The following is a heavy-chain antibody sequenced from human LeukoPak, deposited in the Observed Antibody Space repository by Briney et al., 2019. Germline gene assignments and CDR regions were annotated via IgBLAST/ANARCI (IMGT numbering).Heavy chain of an antibody. CDR1: GFTFSSYW. V-gene: IGHV3-7*01. Sequence: GGSLRLSCEASGFTFSSYWMSWVRQAPGKGLEWVANIKQDGSEKYYVDSVKGRFTISRDTAKKSLYRQMNSVRAEDTAVYYCARVRYYDIVTGYYNYYYYYMDVWGKGTTVTISS. CDR2: IKQDGSEK. J-gene: IGHJ6*03. D-gene: IGHD3-9*01. CDR3: ARVRYYDIVTGYYNYYYYYMDV.